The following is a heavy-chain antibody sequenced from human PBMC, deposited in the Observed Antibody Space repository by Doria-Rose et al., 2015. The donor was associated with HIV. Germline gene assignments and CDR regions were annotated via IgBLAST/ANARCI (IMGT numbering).Heavy chain of an antibody. CDR3: ARPGSGSDYSSRYFQH. V-gene: IGHV4-34*01. CDR1: GYFSGHY. D-gene: IGHD3-10*01. Sequence: GYFSGHYWSWIRPSPGKGLEWIGEINHSGNTNYNPSLKSRVTISVDTSKNQFSLKVTSVTAADTAVYYCARPGSGSDYSSRYFQHWGQGTLVTVSS. J-gene: IGHJ1*01. CDR2: INHSGNT.